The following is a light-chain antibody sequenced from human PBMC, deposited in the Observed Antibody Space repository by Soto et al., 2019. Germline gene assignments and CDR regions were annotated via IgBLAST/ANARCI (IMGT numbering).Light chain of an antibody. V-gene: IGKV3-20*01. CDR2: GAS. J-gene: IGKJ2*01. CDR3: QQYGSSFT. Sequence: EIVLTQSPGTLSLSPGERATLSCRASQSVSSSYLAWYQHKPGQAPRLLISGASSRATGIPDRCSGRGSGTEFTLTLSRLVREGFAVYYWQQYGSSFTFGQGTKLEMK. CDR1: QSVSSSY.